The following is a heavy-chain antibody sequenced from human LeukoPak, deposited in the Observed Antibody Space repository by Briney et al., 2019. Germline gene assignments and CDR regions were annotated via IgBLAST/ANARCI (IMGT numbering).Heavy chain of an antibody. Sequence: PGGSLRLSCAASGFTFSSYEMNWVRQAPGKGLEWVSYISSSSSTIYYADSVKGRFTISRDNAKNSLYLQMNSLRAEDTAVYYCASGCGGDCYSDFDYWGQGTLVTVSS. CDR1: GFTFSSYE. J-gene: IGHJ4*02. D-gene: IGHD2-21*02. CDR2: ISSSSSTI. CDR3: ASGCGGDCYSDFDY. V-gene: IGHV3-48*01.